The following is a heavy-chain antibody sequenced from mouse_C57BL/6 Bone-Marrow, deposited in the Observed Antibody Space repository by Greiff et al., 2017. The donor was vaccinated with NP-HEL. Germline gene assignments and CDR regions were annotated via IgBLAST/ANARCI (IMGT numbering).Heavy chain of an antibody. CDR1: GYTFTSYW. CDR3: GSDYAMDY. Sequence: QVQLQQPGAELVRPGTSVKLSCKASGYTFTSYWMHWVKQRPGQGLEWIGVIDPSDSYTNYNQKFKGKATLTVDTSSSTAYMQLSSLTSEDSAVYYCGSDYAMDYWGQGTSVTVSP. D-gene: IGHD1-1*01. J-gene: IGHJ4*01. V-gene: IGHV1-59*01. CDR2: IDPSDSYT.